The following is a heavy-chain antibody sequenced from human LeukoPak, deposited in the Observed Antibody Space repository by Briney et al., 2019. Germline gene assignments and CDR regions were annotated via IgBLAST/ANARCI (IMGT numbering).Heavy chain of an antibody. CDR3: AREANYYDSSGYFLWYFDY. Sequence: GASVKVSCKASGYTFTSYAMHWVRQAPGQRLEWMGWINAGNGNTKYSQKFQGRVTITRDTSASTAYMELSSLRSEDTAVYYCAREANYYDSSGYFLWYFDYWGQGTLVTVSS. V-gene: IGHV1-3*01. CDR2: INAGNGNT. J-gene: IGHJ4*02. CDR1: GYTFTSYA. D-gene: IGHD3-22*01.